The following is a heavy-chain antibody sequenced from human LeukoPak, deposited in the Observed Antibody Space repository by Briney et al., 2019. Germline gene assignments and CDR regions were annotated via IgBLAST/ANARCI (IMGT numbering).Heavy chain of an antibody. CDR2: ISSGSTNI. J-gene: IGHJ4*02. D-gene: IGHD2-2*01. Sequence: GGSLRLSCAASGFTFSIYSMNWVRQAPGKGLEWVSCISSGSTNIYYADSVRGRFTISRDNAKNSLYLQMNSLRAEDTAVYYCARVGGYCSSISNCYGDYWGQGTLVTVSP. CDR1: GFTFSIYS. CDR3: ARVGGYCSSISNCYGDY. V-gene: IGHV3-21*01.